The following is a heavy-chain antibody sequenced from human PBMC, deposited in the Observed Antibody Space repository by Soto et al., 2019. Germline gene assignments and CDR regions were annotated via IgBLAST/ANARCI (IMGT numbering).Heavy chain of an antibody. D-gene: IGHD6-25*01. CDR3: ARDLWGAAVNY. J-gene: IGHJ4*02. CDR1: GFTFSDYY. V-gene: IGHV3-11*01. CDR2: ISSSGSTI. Sequence: LRLSCAASGFTFSDYYMSWIRQAPGKGLELVSYISSSGSTIYYADSVKGRFTISRDNAKNSLYLQMNSLRAEDSAVYYCARDLWGAAVNYWGQGTRVTVSS.